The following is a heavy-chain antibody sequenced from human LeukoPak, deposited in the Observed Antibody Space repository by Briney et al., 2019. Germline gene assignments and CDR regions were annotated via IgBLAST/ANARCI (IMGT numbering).Heavy chain of an antibody. CDR3: AREGYCTSTSCYAGIDY. V-gene: IGHV3-23*01. J-gene: IGHJ4*02. Sequence: GGSLRLSCAASGFTFNNYAMSWARQAPGKGLQWVSVISGSGGNTYYPESVKGRFTISSDNSKNTLYLQMNSLRAEDTATYYCAREGYCTSTSCYAGIDYWGQGTLVTVSS. CDR1: GFTFNNYA. D-gene: IGHD2-2*01. CDR2: ISGSGGNT.